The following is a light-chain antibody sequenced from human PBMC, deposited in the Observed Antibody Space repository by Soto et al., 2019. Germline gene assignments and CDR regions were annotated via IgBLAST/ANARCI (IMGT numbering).Light chain of an antibody. V-gene: IGKV3-11*01. J-gene: IGKJ1*01. CDR2: DAS. CDR1: QSISSY. Sequence: EIVLTQSPATLSLSPGEGATLSCRASQSISSYLAWYQQKPGQAPRLLIYDASSRATGIPARFSGSGSGTGFTLTISSLEPDDFAVYYCQQRSDWPPWTFGQGTKVEIK. CDR3: QQRSDWPPWT.